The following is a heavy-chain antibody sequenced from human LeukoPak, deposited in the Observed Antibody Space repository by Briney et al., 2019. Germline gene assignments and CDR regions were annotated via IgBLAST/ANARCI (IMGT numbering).Heavy chain of an antibody. Sequence: GGSLRLSCAASGFTVSGKYMGWVRQAPGRGLEWVSVIYTAGSTYYTDSVKGRFTISRDNAKNSLYLQMNSLRAEDTAVYYCARVSRDGYNSRIFDYWGQGTLVTVSS. J-gene: IGHJ4*02. CDR2: IYTAGST. D-gene: IGHD5-24*01. CDR3: ARVSRDGYNSRIFDY. V-gene: IGHV3-53*01. CDR1: GFTVSGKY.